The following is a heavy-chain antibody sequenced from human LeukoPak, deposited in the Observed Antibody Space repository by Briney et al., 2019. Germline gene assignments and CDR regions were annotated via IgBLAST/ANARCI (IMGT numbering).Heavy chain of an antibody. CDR2: ISGSDGST. J-gene: IGHJ4*02. CDR1: GFTFSIYA. Sequence: PGGSLRLSCAASGFTFSIYAMSWVRQGPGKRLEWVSAISGSDGSTYYAGSVKGRFTISRDNSKNTLYLQMNSLRAEDTAVYYCAKWNSGRHYCDGRGYYFDYWGQGTLGTVSS. V-gene: IGHV3-23*01. CDR3: AKWNSGRHYCDGRGYYFDY. D-gene: IGHD3-22*01.